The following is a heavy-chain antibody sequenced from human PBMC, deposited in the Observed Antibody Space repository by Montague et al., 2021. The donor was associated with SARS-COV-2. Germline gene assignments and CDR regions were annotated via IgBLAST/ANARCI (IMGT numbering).Heavy chain of an antibody. V-gene: IGHV4-34*01. CDR2: IKQSGST. D-gene: IGHD2-15*01. CDR3: ARGHLSVSIIVEAFTSASYYFDY. Sequence: SETLSLTCAVYGGSFGDDHWSWIRQPPGKGLEWIGDIKQSGSTNYNPSLKSRGTISVDTSKNQFSLKLTSVTAADTAVYFCARGHLSVSIIVEAFTSASYYFDYWGQGAQVTVSS. J-gene: IGHJ4*02. CDR1: GGSFGDDH.